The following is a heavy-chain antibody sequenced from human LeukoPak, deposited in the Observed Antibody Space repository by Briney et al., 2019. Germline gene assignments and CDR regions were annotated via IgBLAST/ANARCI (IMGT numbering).Heavy chain of an antibody. CDR1: GGTFSSYA. V-gene: IGHV1-69*06. J-gene: IGHJ5*02. CDR3: AGAGDNDFWSGSDGGDNWFDP. CDR2: IIPIFGTA. D-gene: IGHD3-3*01. Sequence: SVKVSCKASGGTFSSYAISWVRQAPGQGLEWMGGIIPIFGTANYAQKFQGRVTITADKSTSTAYMELSSLRSEDTAVYYCAGAGDNDFWSGSDGGDNWFDPWGQGTLVTVSS.